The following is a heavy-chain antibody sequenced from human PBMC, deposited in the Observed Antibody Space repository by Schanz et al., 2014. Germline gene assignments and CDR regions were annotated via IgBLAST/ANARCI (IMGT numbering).Heavy chain of an antibody. D-gene: IGHD6-13*01. V-gene: IGHV4-34*01. J-gene: IGHJ4*02. CDR1: GGSLSGYF. Sequence: QVQLQQWGAGLLKPSETLSLTCAVYGGSLSGYFWSWIRQPPGKGLEWIGDIGHSGNTKDNPSLKSRVTMSVETSKTQFSLNLSSVTAADTAVYYCARGRQQLGSFDYSGPGTLVSVSS. CDR2: IGHSGNT. CDR3: ARGRQQLGSFDY.